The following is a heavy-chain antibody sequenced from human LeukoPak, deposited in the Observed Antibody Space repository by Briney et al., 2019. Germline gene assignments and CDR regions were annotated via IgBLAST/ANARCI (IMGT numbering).Heavy chain of an antibody. CDR3: GKTGSGKGNAFDI. D-gene: IGHD3-10*01. Sequence: GESLQISCNGSGYXFSSYWIHWVRPMPGKGLEWMGRIDPSDSYTNYSPSFQGHVTISVDKSISTAYLQLSSLKASDTAIYYCGKTGSGKGNAFDIWGQGTMVTVSS. V-gene: IGHV5-10-1*01. CDR2: IDPSDSYT. CDR1: GYXFSSYW. J-gene: IGHJ3*02.